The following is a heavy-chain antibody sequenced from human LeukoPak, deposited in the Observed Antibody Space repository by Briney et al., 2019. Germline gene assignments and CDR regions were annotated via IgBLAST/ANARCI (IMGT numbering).Heavy chain of an antibody. J-gene: IGHJ6*02. CDR2: ISAYNGNT. D-gene: IGHD6-13*01. V-gene: IGHV1-18*01. Sequence: ASVTVSFTASGYTFTIYGISWVRQAPGQGLEGMGWISAYNGNTNYAQKLQGRVTMTTDTSTSTAYMELRSLRSDDTAVYYCARALAAALPSIYYYGMDVWGQGTTVTVSS. CDR1: GYTFTIYG. CDR3: ARALAAALPSIYYYGMDV.